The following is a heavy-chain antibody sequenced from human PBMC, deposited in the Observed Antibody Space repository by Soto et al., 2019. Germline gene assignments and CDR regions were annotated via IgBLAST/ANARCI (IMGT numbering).Heavy chain of an antibody. CDR2: MNPNSGNT. J-gene: IGHJ4*02. V-gene: IGHV1-8*01. CDR3: ARSYGDYVEFDY. D-gene: IGHD4-17*01. Sequence: ASVKVSCKASGYTFTSYDINWVRQATGQGLEWMGWMNPNSGNTGYAQKFQGRVTMTRNTSISTAYMELSSLRSEDTAVYYCARSYGDYVEFDYWGQGTLVTVSS. CDR1: GYTFTSYD.